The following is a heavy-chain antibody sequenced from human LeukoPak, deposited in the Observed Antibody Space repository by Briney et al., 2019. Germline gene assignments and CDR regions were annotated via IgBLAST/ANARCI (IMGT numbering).Heavy chain of an antibody. D-gene: IGHD3-22*01. V-gene: IGHV1-18*01. CDR3: ARAGEYYYDSSGYNWFDP. J-gene: IGHJ5*02. CDR2: ISAYNGNT. CDR1: GYTFTSHG. Sequence: ASVKVSCKASGYTFTSHGISWVRQAPGQGLEWMGWISAYNGNTNYAQKLQGRVTMTTDTPTSTAYMELRSLRSDDTAVYYCARAGEYYYDSSGYNWFDPWGQGTLVTVSS.